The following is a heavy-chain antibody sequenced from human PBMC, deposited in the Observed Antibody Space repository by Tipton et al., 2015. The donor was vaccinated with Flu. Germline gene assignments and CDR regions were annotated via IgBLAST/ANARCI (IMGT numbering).Heavy chain of an antibody. CDR1: GGSISSYY. J-gene: IGHJ5*02. CDR3: ARTIVVVPAAMMWFDP. V-gene: IGHV4-59*08. CDR2: IYYSGST. D-gene: IGHD2-2*01. Sequence: TLSLTCTVSGGSISSYYWSWIRQPPGKGLEWIGYIYYSGSTNYNPSLKSRVTISVDTSKNQFSQKLSSVTAADSAVYYCARTIVVVPAAMMWFDPWGQGTLVTVSS.